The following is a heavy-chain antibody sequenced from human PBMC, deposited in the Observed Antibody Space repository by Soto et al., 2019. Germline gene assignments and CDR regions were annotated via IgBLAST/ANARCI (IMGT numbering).Heavy chain of an antibody. J-gene: IGHJ6*02. CDR2: IIPIFGTA. Sequence: GASVKVSCKASGGTFSSYAISWVRQAPGQGLEWMGGIIPIFGTANYAQKFQGRVTITADESTSTAYMELSSLRSEDTAVYYCARSTRGSGSYYLDYYYYHGMDVWGQGTTVTVSS. D-gene: IGHD3-10*01. CDR1: GGTFSSYA. CDR3: ARSTRGSGSYYLDYYYYHGMDV. V-gene: IGHV1-69*13.